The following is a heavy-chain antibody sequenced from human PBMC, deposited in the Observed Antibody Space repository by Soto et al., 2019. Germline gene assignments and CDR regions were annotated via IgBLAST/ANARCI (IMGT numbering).Heavy chain of an antibody. V-gene: IGHV3-33*01. D-gene: IGHD6-13*01. CDR1: GFTFSSYG. J-gene: IGHJ4*02. Sequence: GGALRLSCAASGFTFSSYGMHWVRQAPGKGLEWVAVIWYDGSNKYYADSVKGRFTISRDNSKNTLYLQMNSLRAEDTAVYYCARDGGQQLVFIDYWGQGTLVTVFS. CDR3: ARDGGQQLVFIDY. CDR2: IWYDGSNK.